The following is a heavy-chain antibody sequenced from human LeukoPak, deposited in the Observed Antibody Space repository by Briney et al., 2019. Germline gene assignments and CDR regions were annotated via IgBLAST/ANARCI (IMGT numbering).Heavy chain of an antibody. CDR1: GFTFSTYA. CDR3: AKDIARSRWLNFDY. Sequence: GGSLRLSCAASGFTFSTYAMSWVRQAPGEGLEWVSGISHSGDSTYYPDSVKGRFTISRDNSKNTLYLQMNSLRAEDTAVYYCAKDIARSRWLNFDYWGQGTLVTVSS. V-gene: IGHV3-23*01. D-gene: IGHD5-12*01. J-gene: IGHJ4*02. CDR2: ISHSGDST.